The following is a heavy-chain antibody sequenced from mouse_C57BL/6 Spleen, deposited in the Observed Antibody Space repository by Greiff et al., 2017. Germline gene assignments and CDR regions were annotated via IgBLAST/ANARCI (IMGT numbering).Heavy chain of an antibody. CDR3: ARKDTGFAY. D-gene: IGHD1-1*01. Sequence: QVQLKQSGPELVKPGASVKISCKASGYAFSSSWMNWVKQRPGKGLEWIGRIYPGDGDTNYNGKFKGKATLTADKSSSTAYMQLSSLTSEDSAVYFCARKDTGFAYWGQGTLVTVSA. CDR1: GYAFSSSW. J-gene: IGHJ3*01. CDR2: IYPGDGDT. V-gene: IGHV1-82*01.